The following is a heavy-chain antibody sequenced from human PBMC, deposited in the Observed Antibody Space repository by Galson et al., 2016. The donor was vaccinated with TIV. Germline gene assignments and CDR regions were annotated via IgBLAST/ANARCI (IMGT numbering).Heavy chain of an antibody. V-gene: IGHV1-18*01. CDR2: ISGSNGKT. Sequence: SVKVSCKASGYTFSNYGVSWIRQAPGHGLEWMGWISGSNGKTNYAQKFQGRVTLTTDTLTSTAYMERRSQTPDDTAIYDCARDRMAILSVYECYYWAEGTLVTVSS. D-gene: IGHD3-9*01. CDR1: GYTFSNYG. J-gene: IGHJ4*02. CDR3: ARDRMAILSVYECYY.